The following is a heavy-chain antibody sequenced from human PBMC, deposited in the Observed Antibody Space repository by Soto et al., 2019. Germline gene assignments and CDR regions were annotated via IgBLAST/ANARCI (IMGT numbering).Heavy chain of an antibody. CDR1: GFTFSSYS. V-gene: IGHV3-48*04. Sequence: GSLRLSCAASGFTFSSYSMNWIRQAPGKGLEWVSYISSSGSTIYYADSVKGRFTISRDNAKNSLYLQMNSLRAEDTAVYYCARDHMSYDFWSGYYKTHYYYYYMDVWGKGTTVTVSS. D-gene: IGHD3-3*01. CDR2: ISSSGSTI. CDR3: ARDHMSYDFWSGYYKTHYYYYYMDV. J-gene: IGHJ6*03.